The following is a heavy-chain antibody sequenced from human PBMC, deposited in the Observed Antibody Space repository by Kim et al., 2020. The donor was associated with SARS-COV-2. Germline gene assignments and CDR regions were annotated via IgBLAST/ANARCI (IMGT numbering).Heavy chain of an antibody. D-gene: IGHD3-22*01. CDR3: ARDTRVNYYDSSGYYIPDDYYYYGMDV. V-gene: IGHV3-30-3*01. CDR2: ISYDGSNK. J-gene: IGHJ6*02. Sequence: GGSLRLSCAASGFTFSSYAMHWVRQAPGKGLEWVAVISYDGSNKYYADSVKGRFTISRDNSKNTLYLQMNSLRAEDTAVYYCARDTRVNYYDSSGYYIPDDYYYYGMDVWGQGTTVTVSS. CDR1: GFTFSSYA.